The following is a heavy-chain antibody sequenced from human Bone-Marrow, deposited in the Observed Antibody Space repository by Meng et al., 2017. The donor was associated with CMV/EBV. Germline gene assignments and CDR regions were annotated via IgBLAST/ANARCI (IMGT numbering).Heavy chain of an antibody. D-gene: IGHD6-13*01. Sequence: GGSLRLSCKGSGYSFTSYWIGWVRQMPGKGLEWMGIIYPGDSDTRYSPSFQGQVTISADKSISTAYLQWSSLKASDTAMYYCARPRYGSSWTDAFDIWGQGTMVTVSS. CDR2: IYPGDSDT. J-gene: IGHJ3*02. CDR3: ARPRYGSSWTDAFDI. V-gene: IGHV5-51*01. CDR1: GYSFTSYW.